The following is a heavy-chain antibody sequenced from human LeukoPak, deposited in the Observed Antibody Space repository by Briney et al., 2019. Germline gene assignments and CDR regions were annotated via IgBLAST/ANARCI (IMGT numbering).Heavy chain of an antibody. J-gene: IGHJ4*02. V-gene: IGHV3-30-3*01. CDR3: AKVGGKAFH. CDR1: GFTFSSYA. Sequence: GGSLRLSCAASGFTFSSYAMHWVRQAPGKGLEWVAVISYDGSNKYYADSVKGRFTISRDNSKNTLYLQMNSLRAEDTAVYYCAKVGGKAFHWGQGTLVTVSS. CDR2: ISYDGSNK. D-gene: IGHD2/OR15-2a*01.